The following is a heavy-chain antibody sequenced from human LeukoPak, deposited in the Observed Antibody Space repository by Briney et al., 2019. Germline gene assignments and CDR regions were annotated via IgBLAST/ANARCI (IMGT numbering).Heavy chain of an antibody. Sequence: GGSLRLSCAASGFTFSSYAMSWVRQAPGKGLEWVSAISGSGDSTYYADSVKGRFTISRDNSKNTLYLHMNSLRAEDTAVYYSTRRSGTYYHGFDYWGQGTLVTVSS. D-gene: IGHD3-10*01. CDR2: ISGSGDST. J-gene: IGHJ4*02. CDR1: GFTFSSYA. CDR3: TRRSGTYYHGFDY. V-gene: IGHV3-23*01.